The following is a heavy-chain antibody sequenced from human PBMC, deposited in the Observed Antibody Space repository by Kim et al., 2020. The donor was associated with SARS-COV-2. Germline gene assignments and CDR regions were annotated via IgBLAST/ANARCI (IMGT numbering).Heavy chain of an antibody. J-gene: IGHJ4*02. D-gene: IGHD1-26*01. V-gene: IGHV3-49*02. Sequence: GTTEYAPSVKGRFTISRDDSRSIAYLQMNSLKTEDTAVYYCSAGATRTTDDWGQGTLVTVSS. CDR3: SAGATRTTDD. CDR2: GTT.